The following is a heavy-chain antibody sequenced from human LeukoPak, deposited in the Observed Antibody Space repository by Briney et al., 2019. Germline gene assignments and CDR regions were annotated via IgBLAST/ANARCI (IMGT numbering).Heavy chain of an antibody. Sequence: GGFLRLSCAASGFTFSSYGMHWVRQAPGKGLEWVAVIWYDGSNKYYADSVKGRFTISRDNAKNSLYLQMNSLRAEDTAVYYCARVASSNTKYNGFDIWGQGTMVTVSS. CDR2: IWYDGSNK. J-gene: IGHJ3*02. CDR1: GFTFSSYG. V-gene: IGHV3-33*01. CDR3: ARVASSNTKYNGFDI. D-gene: IGHD1-1*01.